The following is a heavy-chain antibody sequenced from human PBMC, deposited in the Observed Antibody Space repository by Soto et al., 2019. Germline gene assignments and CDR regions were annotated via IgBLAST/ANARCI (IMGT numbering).Heavy chain of an antibody. D-gene: IGHD3-3*01. Sequence: ETLSLTCAVYGGSFSGYYWSWIRQPPGKGLEWIGEINHSGSTNYNPSLKSRVTISVDTSKNQFSLKLSSVTAADTAVYYCASMYYDFWSGSYYMDVWGKGTTVTVSS. V-gene: IGHV4-34*01. CDR3: ASMYYDFWSGSYYMDV. J-gene: IGHJ6*03. CDR2: INHSGST. CDR1: GGSFSGYY.